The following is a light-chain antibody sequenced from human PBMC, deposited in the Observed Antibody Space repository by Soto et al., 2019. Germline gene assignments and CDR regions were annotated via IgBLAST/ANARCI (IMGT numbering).Light chain of an antibody. V-gene: IGKV1-5*03. CDR1: QSISTW. Sequence: DIQMTQSPSTLSASVGDRVTITCRASQSISTWLAWYQQRAGKAPKLLIYKASNLESGVPSRFSGSGSGTDFTLTISSLQPDYFATYYCQQYNSYSWAFGQGTKVDIK. CDR2: KAS. CDR3: QQYNSYSWA. J-gene: IGKJ1*01.